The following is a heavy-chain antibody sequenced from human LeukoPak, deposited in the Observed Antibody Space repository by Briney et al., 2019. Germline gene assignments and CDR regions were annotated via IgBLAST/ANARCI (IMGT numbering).Heavy chain of an antibody. Sequence: PGGSLRLSCAASGFTFSNYGMHWVRQAPGKGLQWVALISYDGTNKYYGDSVKGRFTISRDNSKNTLYLQMNSLRAEDTAVYYCAKDLSYQLLHDYYYYYMDVWGKGTTVTVSS. V-gene: IGHV3-30*18. CDR2: ISYDGTNK. D-gene: IGHD2-2*01. CDR3: AKDLSYQLLHDYYYYYMDV. J-gene: IGHJ6*03. CDR1: GFTFSNYG.